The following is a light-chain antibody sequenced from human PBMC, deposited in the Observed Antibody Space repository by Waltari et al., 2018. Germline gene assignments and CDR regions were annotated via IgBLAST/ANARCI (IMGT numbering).Light chain of an antibody. Sequence: EVVLTQSPATLSVSPGERATLSCRASQSVNYYLAWYQQKDGQAPGRLIYGASTRATGIPARFSGSGSGTEFTLSISSLQSEDFAIYYCQQYDEWPRTFGHGTRVEI. V-gene: IGKV3-15*01. CDR1: QSVNYY. J-gene: IGKJ1*01. CDR2: GAS. CDR3: QQYDEWPRT.